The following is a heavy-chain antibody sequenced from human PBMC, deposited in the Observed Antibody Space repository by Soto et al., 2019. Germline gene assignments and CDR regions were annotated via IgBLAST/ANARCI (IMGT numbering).Heavy chain of an antibody. Sequence: QVQLVESGGGVVQPGRSLRLSCAASGFTFSSYAMHWVRQAPGKGLEWVAVISYDGSNKYYADSVKGRFTISRDNSKNTLYLQMNSLRAEDTAVYYCASETYSSGWPPTFDYWGQGTLVTVSS. CDR1: GFTFSSYA. V-gene: IGHV3-30-3*01. J-gene: IGHJ4*02. CDR2: ISYDGSNK. D-gene: IGHD6-19*01. CDR3: ASETYSSGWPPTFDY.